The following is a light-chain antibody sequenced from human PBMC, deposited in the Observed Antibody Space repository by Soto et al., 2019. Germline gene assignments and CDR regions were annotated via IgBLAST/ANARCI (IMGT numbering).Light chain of an antibody. CDR3: QQRSNWPLT. Sequence: EIVLTQSPATLSLSPGERATLSCRASQSVSSYLAWYQHKPGQPPRLLIFDASNRDTGIPARFSGSGSGTDFTLAISSLEPEDFAVYYCQQRSNWPLTFGGGTKVEIK. CDR1: QSVSSY. CDR2: DAS. J-gene: IGKJ4*01. V-gene: IGKV3-11*01.